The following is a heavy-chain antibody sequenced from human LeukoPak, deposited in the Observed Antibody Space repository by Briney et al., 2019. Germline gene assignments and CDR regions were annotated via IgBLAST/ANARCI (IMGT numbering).Heavy chain of an antibody. J-gene: IGHJ6*02. D-gene: IGHD1-26*01. Sequence: PSETLSLTCTVSGGSFSSGSYYWSWIRQPPGKGLERIGYIYYSGSTNYNPSLKSRVTISVDTSKNQFSLKLSSVTAADTAVYYCARGRGTYYYYGMDVWGQGTTVTVSS. CDR3: ARGRGTYYYYGMDV. CDR1: GGSFSSGSYY. V-gene: IGHV4-61*01. CDR2: IYYSGST.